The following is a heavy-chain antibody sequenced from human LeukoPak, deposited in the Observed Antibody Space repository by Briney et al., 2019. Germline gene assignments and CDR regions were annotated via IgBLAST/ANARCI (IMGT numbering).Heavy chain of an antibody. CDR1: GFTFSIYS. CDR2: ISKNSDDI. Sequence: GGSLILSCAASGFTFSIYSMNWVRQAPGKGLEWVSYISKNSDDIYNADSVRGRFTISRDNAKNSLYLQMNSLRAEDTAVYYCARVRPGYYCDYWGQGILVTVSS. V-gene: IGHV3-21*05. J-gene: IGHJ4*02. CDR3: ARVRPGYYCDY.